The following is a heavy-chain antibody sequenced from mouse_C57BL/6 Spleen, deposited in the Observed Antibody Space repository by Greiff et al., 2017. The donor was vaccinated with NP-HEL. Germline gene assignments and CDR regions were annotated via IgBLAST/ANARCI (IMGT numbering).Heavy chain of an antibody. CDR3: TTPLFAY. CDR2: IDPENGDT. CDR1: GFNIKDDY. Sequence: EVQLQQSGAELVRPGASVKLSCTASGFNIKDDYMHWVKQRPEQGLEWIGWIDPENGDTEYASKFQGKATITAATTSNTAYLQLSSLTSEDTAVYYCTTPLFAYWGQGTLVTVSA. J-gene: IGHJ3*01. V-gene: IGHV14-4*01.